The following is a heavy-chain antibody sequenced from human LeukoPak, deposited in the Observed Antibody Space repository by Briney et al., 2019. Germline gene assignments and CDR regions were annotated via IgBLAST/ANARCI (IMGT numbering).Heavy chain of an antibody. D-gene: IGHD3-10*01. Sequence: GGSLRLSCAASGFTFSSYGMSWVRQAPGKGLEWVSAISGSGGSTYYADSVKGRFTISRGNSKNTLYLQMNSLRAEDTAVYYCAKDRVVRGVISYYYYMDVWGKGTTVTISS. J-gene: IGHJ6*03. CDR2: ISGSGGST. CDR3: AKDRVVRGVISYYYYMDV. V-gene: IGHV3-23*01. CDR1: GFTFSSYG.